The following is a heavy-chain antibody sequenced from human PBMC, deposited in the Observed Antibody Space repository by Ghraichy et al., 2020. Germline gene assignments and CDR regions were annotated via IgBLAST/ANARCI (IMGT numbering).Heavy chain of an antibody. J-gene: IGHJ6*02. D-gene: IGHD6-6*01. CDR2: ISSSSSYI. CDR1: GFTFSSYS. CDR3: ARDSTSWYSSSYHYYYGMDV. V-gene: IGHV3-21*01. Sequence: GGSLRLSCAASGFTFSSYSMNWVRQAPGKGLEWVSSISSSSSYIYYADSVKGRFTISRDNAKNSLYLQMNSLRAEDTAVYYCARDSTSWYSSSYHYYYGMDVWGQGTTVTVSS.